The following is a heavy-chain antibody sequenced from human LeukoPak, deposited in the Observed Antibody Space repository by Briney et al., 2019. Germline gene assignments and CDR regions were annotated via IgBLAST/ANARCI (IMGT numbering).Heavy chain of an antibody. Sequence: PSETLSLTCTVSGGSISSYYWSWIRQPPGKGLEWIGEINHSGSTNYNPSLKSRVTISVDTSKNQFSLKLSSVTAADTAVYYCARGSAHYSRGWYLPLAPFDYWGQGPLVTVSS. CDR2: INHSGST. CDR1: GGSISSYY. V-gene: IGHV4-34*01. D-gene: IGHD6-19*01. CDR3: ARGSAHYSRGWYLPLAPFDY. J-gene: IGHJ4*02.